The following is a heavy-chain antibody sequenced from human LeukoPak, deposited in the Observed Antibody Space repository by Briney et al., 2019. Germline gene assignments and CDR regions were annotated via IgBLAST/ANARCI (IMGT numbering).Heavy chain of an antibody. V-gene: IGHV3-23*01. CDR2: ISGGGGST. J-gene: IGHJ4*02. D-gene: IGHD2-2*01. CDR3: AKDSRAPATAIN. CDR1: GFTFSIYG. Sequence: PGGSLRLSCAASGFTFSIYGMSWVRQAPGKGLEWVSGISGGGGSTYYADSVKGRFTISRDSSKNTLYLQMNSLRAEDTAVYYCAKDSRAPATAINWGQGTLVTVSS.